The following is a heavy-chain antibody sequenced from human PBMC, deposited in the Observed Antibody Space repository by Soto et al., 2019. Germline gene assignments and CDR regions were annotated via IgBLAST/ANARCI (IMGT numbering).Heavy chain of an antibody. D-gene: IGHD6-19*01. CDR2: IYWNDNE. CDR3: AHGSGWLFDY. CDR1: GFSLRDYAVG. J-gene: IGHJ4*02. Sequence: QITLKECGPTLVKPTQTLTLTCTFSGFSLRDYAVGVGWIRQPPGKALEWLSFIYWNDNEYYSPSLRSRLTISKDTSKNQVVLTMTNMDPVDTATYYCAHGSGWLFDYWGQGTLVTVSS. V-gene: IGHV2-5*01.